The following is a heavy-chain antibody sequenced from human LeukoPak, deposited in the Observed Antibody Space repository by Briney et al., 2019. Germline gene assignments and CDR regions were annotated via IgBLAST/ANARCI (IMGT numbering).Heavy chain of an antibody. D-gene: IGHD6-6*01. CDR2: INSDGSNT. CDR1: GLTFSSYW. J-gene: IGHJ4*02. V-gene: IGHV3-74*03. CDR3: ARLPTGSSLHY. Sequence: PGGSLRLSCAASGLTFSSYWMHWVRQAPGKGLVWVSSINSDGSNTMYADSVKGRFTISRDNAKDTLYLQMNSLRAEDTAVYYCARLPTGSSLHYWGQGTLVTVSS.